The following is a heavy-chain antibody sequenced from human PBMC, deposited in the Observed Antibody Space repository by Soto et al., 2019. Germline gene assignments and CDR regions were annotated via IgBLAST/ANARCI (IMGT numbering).Heavy chain of an antibody. CDR2: INQAGSER. D-gene: IGHD3-16*01. J-gene: IGHJ4*02. CDR3: VCGGNYFVY. CDR1: EFTFSKYW. Sequence: EVQLVESGGGLVQPGGSLRLSCAASEFTFSKYWMTWVRQSPGKGLEWVANINQAGSERYYVDSVRGRFTISRDNAKNSLYLQMYSLRAEDTAVYYCVCGGNYFVYWGQGTLVTVSP. V-gene: IGHV3-7*01.